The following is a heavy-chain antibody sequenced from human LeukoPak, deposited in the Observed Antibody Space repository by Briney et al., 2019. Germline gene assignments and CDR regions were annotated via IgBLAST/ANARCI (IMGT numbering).Heavy chain of an antibody. J-gene: IGHJ4*02. CDR3: ASPGGYYGSGSYWSPFDY. D-gene: IGHD3-10*01. CDR2: IYPGDSDT. CDR1: GYSFTSHW. V-gene: IGHV5-51*01. Sequence: GESLKISCKGSGYSFTSHWIGWVRQMPGKGLEWMGIIYPGDSDTRYSPSFQGQVTISADKSISTAYLQWSSLKASDTAMYYCASPGGYYGSGSYWSPFDYWGQGTLVTVSS.